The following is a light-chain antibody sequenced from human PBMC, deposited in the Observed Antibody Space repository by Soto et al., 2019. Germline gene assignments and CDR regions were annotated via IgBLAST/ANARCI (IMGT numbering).Light chain of an antibody. J-gene: IGKJ3*01. Sequence: EIVLTQSPATLSLSPGERATLYCRASQSINNYLAWFQQKPGQAPRLLIYGASTRAAGIPDRFSGSGSGTDFTLTISRLEPEDFAVYYCQQYGRSPIFTLGPGTTVDIK. CDR3: QQYGRSPIFT. CDR1: QSINNY. CDR2: GAS. V-gene: IGKV3-20*01.